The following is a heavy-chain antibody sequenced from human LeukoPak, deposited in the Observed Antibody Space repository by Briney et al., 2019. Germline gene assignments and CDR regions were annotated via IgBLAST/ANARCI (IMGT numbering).Heavy chain of an antibody. CDR2: ISYDGSNK. J-gene: IGHJ4*02. V-gene: IGHV3-30*18. CDR1: GFTFSSYG. CDR3: AKVDDISAVFDY. Sequence: GGSLRLSCAASGFTFSSYGMHWVRQAPGNGLEWVAVISYDGSNKYYADSVKGRFTISRDNSKNTLYLQMNSLRAEDTAVYYCAKVDDISAVFDYWGQGTLVTVSS. D-gene: IGHD3-9*01.